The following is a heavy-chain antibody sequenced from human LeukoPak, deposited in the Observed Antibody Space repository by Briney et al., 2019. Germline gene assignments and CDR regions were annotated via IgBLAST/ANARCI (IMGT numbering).Heavy chain of an antibody. Sequence: SVKVSCKASGGTFSSYAISWVRQAPGQGLEWMGGIIPIFGTANYAQKFQGRVTITADESTSIAYMELSSLRSEDTAVYYCARTSGYYPRGCLDYWGQGTLVTVSS. CDR1: GGTFSSYA. CDR2: IIPIFGTA. CDR3: ARTSGYYPRGCLDY. V-gene: IGHV1-69*13. J-gene: IGHJ4*02. D-gene: IGHD3-22*01.